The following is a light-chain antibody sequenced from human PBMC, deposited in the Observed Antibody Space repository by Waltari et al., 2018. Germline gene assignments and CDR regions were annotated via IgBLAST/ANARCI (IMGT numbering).Light chain of an antibody. J-gene: IGLJ2*01. Sequence: HHPGPPPNLHSFSNSGRPSGVSVRFSASQSGSSSSLTISSLQPEDEADYYCSAWDKSLGALLFGGGTRLTVL. CDR3: SAWDKSLGALL. CDR2: SNS. V-gene: IGLV10-54*01.